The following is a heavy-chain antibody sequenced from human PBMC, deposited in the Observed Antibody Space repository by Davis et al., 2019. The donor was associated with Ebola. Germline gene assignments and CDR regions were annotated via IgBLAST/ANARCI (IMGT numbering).Heavy chain of an antibody. CDR3: ADVETGSAY. J-gene: IGHJ4*02. Sequence: PGGSLRLSCAASGFTVSSNYMSWVRQAPGKGLEWVSVIYSGGSTYYADSVKGRFSISRDTSKNMLYLQMSSLRVEDTGVYYCADVETGSAYWGQGTLVTVSS. V-gene: IGHV3-66*01. D-gene: IGHD1-1*01. CDR1: GFTVSSNY. CDR2: IYSGGST.